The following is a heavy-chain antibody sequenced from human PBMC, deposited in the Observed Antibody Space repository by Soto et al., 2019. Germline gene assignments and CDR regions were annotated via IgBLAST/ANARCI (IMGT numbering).Heavy chain of an antibody. CDR1: GFSLSTSGVG. CDR2: IYWDDDK. J-gene: IGHJ5*02. V-gene: IGHV2-5*02. CDR3: EHSPDSAAAGTSWFDP. Sequence: SGPTLVNPTQTLTLTCTFSGFSLSTSGVGVGWIRQPPGKALEWLALIYWDDDKRYSPSLKSRLTITKDTSKNQVVLTMTNMDPVDTATDYCEHSPDSAAAGTSWFDPWGQGTLVTVCS. D-gene: IGHD6-13*01.